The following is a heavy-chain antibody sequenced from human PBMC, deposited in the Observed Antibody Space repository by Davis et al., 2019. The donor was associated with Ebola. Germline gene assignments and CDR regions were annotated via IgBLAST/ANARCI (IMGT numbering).Heavy chain of an antibody. D-gene: IGHD2-2*02. Sequence: PGGSLRLSCATGGFTFRSYGMHWVRQAPGKGLEWVAVIWSDGTRTHYADSVKGRFTISRDNSKNTLYLQMNSLSAEDTAIYYCARDRVPSAIRSCHSWGQGTLVTVSS. J-gene: IGHJ4*02. CDR1: GFTFRSYG. V-gene: IGHV3-33*01. CDR3: ARDRVPSAIRSCHS. CDR2: IWSDGTRT.